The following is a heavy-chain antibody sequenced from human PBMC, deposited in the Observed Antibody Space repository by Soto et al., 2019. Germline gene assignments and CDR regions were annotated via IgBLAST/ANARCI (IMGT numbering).Heavy chain of an antibody. J-gene: IGHJ6*02. CDR3: AKDQYSSGWYRYYYYYYGMDV. Sequence: LRLSCAASGFTFSSYGMHWVRQAPGKGLEWVAVISYDGSNKYYADSVKGRFTISRDNSKNTLYLQMNSLRAEDTAVYYCAKDQYSSGWYRYYYYYYGMDVWGQGTTVTVSS. CDR1: GFTFSSYG. D-gene: IGHD6-19*01. V-gene: IGHV3-30*18. CDR2: ISYDGSNK.